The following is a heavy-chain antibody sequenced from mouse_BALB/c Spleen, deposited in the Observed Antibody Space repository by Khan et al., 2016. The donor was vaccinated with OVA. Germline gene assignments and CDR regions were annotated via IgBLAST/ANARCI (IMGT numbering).Heavy chain of an antibody. V-gene: IGHV2-6-1*01. CDR2: IWSDGST. D-gene: IGHD2-10*01. J-gene: IGHJ4*01. CDR3: ARQPYYHYYVMDN. Sequence: QMQLEESGPGLVAPSQSLSITCTISGFSLTNYGIHWVRQPPGKGLEWLVVIWSDGSTTYNSALKSRLSISKDNSKSQVFLKMNSLQTDDTAMYYCARQPYYHYYVMDNWGQGTSVTVSS. CDR1: GFSLTNYG.